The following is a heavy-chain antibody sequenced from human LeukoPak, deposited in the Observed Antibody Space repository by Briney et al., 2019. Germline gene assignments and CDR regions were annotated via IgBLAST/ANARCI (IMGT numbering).Heavy chain of an antibody. CDR2: INPNSGGT. J-gene: IGHJ3*02. V-gene: IGHV1-2*02. Sequence: ASVKVSCKASGYSFTGYYMHWVRQAPAQGLECMGWINPNSGGTNYAQKCQGRVTMTRATSISTAYMELSRLRSDDTAVYYCARAKAAAGRTDAFDIWGQGTMVTVSS. CDR1: GYSFTGYY. D-gene: IGHD6-13*01. CDR3: ARAKAAAGRTDAFDI.